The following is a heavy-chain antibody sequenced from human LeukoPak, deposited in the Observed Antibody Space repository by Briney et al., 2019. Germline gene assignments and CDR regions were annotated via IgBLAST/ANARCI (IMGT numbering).Heavy chain of an antibody. D-gene: IGHD3-10*01. CDR3: STIPAYFSGTYLNVGY. CDR1: GFTFSNAW. Sequence: GGSLRLSCAASGFTFSNAWMSWVRKAPGKGLEWVGRNKSKTDGGTTDYRSAVKGRFTISRDDSKNTHYLQMNSLTTEDTAVYVCSTIPAYFSGTYLNVGYWGQGTLVTVSS. V-gene: IGHV3-15*01. CDR2: NKSKTDGGTT. J-gene: IGHJ4*02.